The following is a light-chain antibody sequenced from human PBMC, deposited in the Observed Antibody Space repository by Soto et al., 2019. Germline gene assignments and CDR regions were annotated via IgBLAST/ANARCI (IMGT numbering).Light chain of an antibody. Sequence: QSVLTQPSYASASLGSSVSLTCTLSSRHSFYGIAWHQQRPGTAPRYLMKVEGSGNYDKGSGIPERFSGSSSGADRYLTISNLRSEDEGDFYCESWDTNTRVFGGGTKLTVL. CDR2: VEGSGNY. J-gene: IGLJ3*02. CDR1: SRHSFYG. CDR3: ESWDTNTRV. V-gene: IGLV4-60*03.